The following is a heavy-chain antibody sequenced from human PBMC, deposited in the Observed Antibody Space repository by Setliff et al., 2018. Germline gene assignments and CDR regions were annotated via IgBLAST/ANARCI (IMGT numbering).Heavy chain of an antibody. J-gene: IGHJ4*02. V-gene: IGHV1-18*01. CDR1: GDTFSTYS. CDR2: ISPHTGNT. CDR3: SRLVRFCTKTVCQRISGEEV. Sequence: GASVKVSCKASGDTFSTYSLSWVRQAPGQGLEWVGWISPHTGNTYYAPNFEGRVSLTTDTSTSTAYMELRRLRSDDTAVYYCSRLVRFCTKTVCQRISGEEVWGQGTLVTVSS. D-gene: IGHD2-8*01.